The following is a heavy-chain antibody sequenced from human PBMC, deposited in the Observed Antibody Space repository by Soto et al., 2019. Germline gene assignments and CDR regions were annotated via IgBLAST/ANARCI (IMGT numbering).Heavy chain of an antibody. J-gene: IGHJ1*01. Sequence: GGSLRLSCAASGFTFSSYAMHWVRQAPGKGLEWVAVISYDGSNKYYADSVKGRFTISRDNSKNTLYLQMNSLRAEDTAVYYCARGSEPVAGTSEYFQHWGQGTLVTVSS. CDR1: GFTFSSYA. CDR3: ARGSEPVAGTSEYFQH. V-gene: IGHV3-30-3*01. D-gene: IGHD6-19*01. CDR2: ISYDGSNK.